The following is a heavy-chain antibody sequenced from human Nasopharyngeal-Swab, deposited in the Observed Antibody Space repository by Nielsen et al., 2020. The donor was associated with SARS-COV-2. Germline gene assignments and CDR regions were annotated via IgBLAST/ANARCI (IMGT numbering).Heavy chain of an antibody. Sequence: GESLKISCAASGFTFSDYYMSWIRQAPGKGLEWVSYISSSGSTIYYADSVKGGFTISRDNAKNSLYLQMNSLRAEDTAVYYCARDAIVVVPAATYYYYGMDVWGQGTTVTVSS. D-gene: IGHD2-2*01. CDR1: GFTFSDYY. J-gene: IGHJ6*02. V-gene: IGHV3-11*04. CDR2: ISSSGSTI. CDR3: ARDAIVVVPAATYYYYGMDV.